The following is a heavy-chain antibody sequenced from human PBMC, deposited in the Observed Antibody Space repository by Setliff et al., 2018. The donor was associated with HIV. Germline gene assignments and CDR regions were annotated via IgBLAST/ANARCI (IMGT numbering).Heavy chain of an antibody. J-gene: IGHJ4*02. CDR2: IWYDGSNK. CDR1: GFSFSNYG. CDR3: ARDHVSASIAADPGY. D-gene: IGHD6-13*01. V-gene: IGHV3-33*01. Sequence: GGSLRLSCAASGFSFSNYGMHWVRQAPGKGLEWVAVIWYDGSNKYYADSVKGRFTISRDNSKNTLYVQMNSLRAEDTAVYYCARDHVSASIAADPGYWGQGTLVTVSS.